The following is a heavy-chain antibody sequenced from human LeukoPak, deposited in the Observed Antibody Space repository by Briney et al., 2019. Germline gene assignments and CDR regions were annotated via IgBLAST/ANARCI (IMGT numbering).Heavy chain of an antibody. CDR2: IKSKTDGGTA. V-gene: IGHV3-15*01. Sequence: GSLRLSCSASGXTFSNAWMSWVRQAPGKGLEWVGRIKSKTDGGTADYAAPVKGRFTISRDDSKNTLYLQMNSLKTEDTAVYYCTTDSPPTVTTPGYFDYWGQGTLVTVSS. J-gene: IGHJ4*02. CDR1: GXTFSNAW. D-gene: IGHD4-17*01. CDR3: TTDSPPTVTTPGYFDY.